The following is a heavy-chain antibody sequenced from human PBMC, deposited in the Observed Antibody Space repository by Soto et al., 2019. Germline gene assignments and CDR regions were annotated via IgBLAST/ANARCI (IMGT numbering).Heavy chain of an antibody. V-gene: IGHV4-39*01. CDR1: GGSISSISYY. CDR2: IYYSGST. CDR3: ARVARGSSYYYVXDV. Sequence: SETLSLTCTVSGGSISSISYYWGWIRQPPGKGLEWIGSIYYSGSTYYNPSLKSRVTISVDTSKNQFSLKLSSVTAADTAVYYCARVARGSSYYYVXDVWGQGTKVTVS. D-gene: IGHD3-10*01. J-gene: IGHJ6*01.